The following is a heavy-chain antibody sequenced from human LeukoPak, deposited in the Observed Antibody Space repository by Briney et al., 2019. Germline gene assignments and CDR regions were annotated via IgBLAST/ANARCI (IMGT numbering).Heavy chain of an antibody. V-gene: IGHV1-69*01. J-gene: IGHJ4*02. D-gene: IGHD3-10*01. CDR2: IIPIFGTA. Sequence: AWVKVSCKASGGTFSSSSISWVRQAPGQGLEWMGGIIPIFGTANYAQKFQGRVTITADESTSTAYMELSSLRSEDTAVYYCARDAGIKAGYFDYWGQGTLVTVSS. CDR1: GGTFSSSS. CDR3: ARDAGIKAGYFDY.